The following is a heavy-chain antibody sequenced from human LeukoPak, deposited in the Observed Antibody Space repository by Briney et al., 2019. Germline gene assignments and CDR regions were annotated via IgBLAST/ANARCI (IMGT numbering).Heavy chain of an antibody. CDR1: GFTFSSYA. Sequence: GGSLRLSCAASGFTFSSYAMSWVRQAPGKGLEWVANIKQDGSEKYYVDSVKGRFTISRDNAKNSLYLQMNSLRAEDTAVYYCARAHYYDSSGYALYYYYMDVWGKGTTVTVSS. CDR2: IKQDGSEK. J-gene: IGHJ6*03. V-gene: IGHV3-7*01. D-gene: IGHD3-22*01. CDR3: ARAHYYDSSGYALYYYYMDV.